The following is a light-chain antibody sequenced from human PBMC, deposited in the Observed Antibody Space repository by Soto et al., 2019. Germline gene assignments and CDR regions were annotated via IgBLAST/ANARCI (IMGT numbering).Light chain of an antibody. CDR1: QSVASGH. Sequence: IVLTHSPGTLSVSPWERATLSFRASQSVASGHLAWYQQTPGQAPRLLVSDASSRATGIPDRFSGSASGTDFTLTISRLEPEDSAMYYCQQYGTAPINFGQGTRLEIK. J-gene: IGKJ5*01. CDR2: DAS. CDR3: QQYGTAPIN. V-gene: IGKV3-20*01.